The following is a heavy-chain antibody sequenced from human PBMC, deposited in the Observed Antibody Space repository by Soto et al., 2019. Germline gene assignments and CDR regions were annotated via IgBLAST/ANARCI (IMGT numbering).Heavy chain of an antibody. CDR2: ISASGGST. J-gene: IGHJ4*02. Sequence: EVQLLESGGGLVQPGGSLRLSCAASAFTFSSYAMSWVRQAPGKGLEWVSAISASGGSTYYADSVKGRFTISRDSSENTLYLQMSSLRADDTAGYYCAKGSGNSVYNFDNWGQGTLVTVSS. V-gene: IGHV3-23*01. D-gene: IGHD1-26*01. CDR3: AKGSGNSVYNFDN. CDR1: AFTFSSYA.